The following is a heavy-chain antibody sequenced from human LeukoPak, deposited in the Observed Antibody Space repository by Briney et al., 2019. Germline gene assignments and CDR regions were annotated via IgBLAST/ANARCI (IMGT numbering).Heavy chain of an antibody. D-gene: IGHD2-21*01. V-gene: IGHV1-18*01. CDR3: ARILLWPYYYYYYMDV. CDR1: GYTFTSYG. Sequence: ASVKVSCKASGYTFTSYGISWVRQAPGQGLEWMGWISAYNGNTNYAQKLQGRVTMTTDTSTSTAYMELRSLRSDDTAVYYCARILLWPYYYYYYMDVWGKGTTVAISS. J-gene: IGHJ6*03. CDR2: ISAYNGNT.